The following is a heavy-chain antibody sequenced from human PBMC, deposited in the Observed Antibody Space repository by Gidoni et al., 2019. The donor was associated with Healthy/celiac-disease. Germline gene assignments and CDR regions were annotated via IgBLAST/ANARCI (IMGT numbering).Heavy chain of an antibody. CDR1: GFTFCRYA. CDR3: AKRNRITIFGVVTHDAFDI. Sequence: EVQLLESGGGLVQPGGSLRLSCAASGFTFCRYAMRWVRQAPGKGLEWVSAISGSGGSTYYADSVKGRFTISRDNSKNTLYLQMNSLRAEDTAVYYCAKRNRITIFGVVTHDAFDIWGQGTMVTVSS. CDR2: ISGSGGST. D-gene: IGHD3-3*01. V-gene: IGHV3-23*01. J-gene: IGHJ3*02.